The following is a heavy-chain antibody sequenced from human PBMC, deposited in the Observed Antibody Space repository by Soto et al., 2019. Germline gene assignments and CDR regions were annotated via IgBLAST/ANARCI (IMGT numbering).Heavy chain of an antibody. Sequence: EVQLVESGGGLVQPGGSLRLSCAASGFTFSSYEMDWVRQAPGKGLEWVAYINSGGSSIYYGDSVKGRFTISRDNAKNSLYLQMNSLSAEDTAVYYCAKEKSVTNSGYDAFDIWGQGTMVTVS. V-gene: IGHV3-48*03. J-gene: IGHJ3*02. CDR3: AKEKSVTNSGYDAFDI. CDR2: INSGGSSI. CDR1: GFTFSSYE. D-gene: IGHD5-12*01.